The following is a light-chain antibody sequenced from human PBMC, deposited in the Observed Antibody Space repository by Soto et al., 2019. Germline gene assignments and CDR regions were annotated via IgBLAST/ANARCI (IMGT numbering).Light chain of an antibody. V-gene: IGKV3-20*01. CDR1: QSISSSY. CDR3: QQYGSSRFT. Sequence: EIVLTQSPGTLSLSPGERATLSCRASQSISSSYLAWYQQKPGQAPRLLVYGASSRATGTPDRFSGSGSGTDFTLTISRLESEYFAVYYCQQYGSSRFTFGPGTKVDIK. J-gene: IGKJ3*01. CDR2: GAS.